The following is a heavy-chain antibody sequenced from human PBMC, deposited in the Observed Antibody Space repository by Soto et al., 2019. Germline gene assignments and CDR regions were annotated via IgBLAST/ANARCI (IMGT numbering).Heavy chain of an antibody. V-gene: IGHV1-2*02. CDR2: INPNSGGT. CDR1: GYSSSDYY. Sequence: ASVKVSCKASGYSSSDYYFHWVRQAPGQGLEWMGWINPNSGGTNYAQKFQGRVTMTRDTSISTAYMELSSLTSDDTAMYYCARRSSGWSDYWGQGTLVTVSS. D-gene: IGHD6-19*01. J-gene: IGHJ4*02. CDR3: ARRSSGWSDY.